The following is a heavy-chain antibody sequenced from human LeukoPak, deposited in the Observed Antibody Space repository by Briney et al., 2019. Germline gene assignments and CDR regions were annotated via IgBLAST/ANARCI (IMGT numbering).Heavy chain of an antibody. CDR1: GFTFSSYA. D-gene: IGHD2-2*01. J-gene: IGHJ4*02. Sequence: GGSLRLSCAASGFTFSSYAMHWVRQAPGKGLEWVAVIWHDGSNKYYADSVKGRFTISRDNSKNTLYLQMNSLRAEDTAVYYCAKPGVVVPAAYFDFWGQGTLVTVSS. CDR3: AKPGVVVPAAYFDF. CDR2: IWHDGSNK. V-gene: IGHV3-33*06.